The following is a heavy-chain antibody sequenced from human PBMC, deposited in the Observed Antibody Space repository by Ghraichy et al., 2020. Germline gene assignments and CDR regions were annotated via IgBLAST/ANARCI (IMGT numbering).Heavy chain of an antibody. CDR2: IYTGKSA. J-gene: IGHJ4*02. D-gene: IGHD5-24*01. Sequence: GGSLRLSCAVSGIAVSDNYFSWVRQAPGKGLDWVSIIYTGKSAHYGDSVRGRFSLSRDTSNNTVELQMNSLRVEDTAVYFCARVDARGGYNAFDYWGQGALVTVSS. V-gene: IGHV3-66*01. CDR3: ARVDARGGYNAFDY. CDR1: GIAVSDNY.